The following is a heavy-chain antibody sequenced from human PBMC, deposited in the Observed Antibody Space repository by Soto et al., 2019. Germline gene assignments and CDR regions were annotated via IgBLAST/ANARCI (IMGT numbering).Heavy chain of an antibody. V-gene: IGHV4-34*01. D-gene: IGHD6-6*01. CDR1: GGSLCGYH. CDR3: ARRPDGFDI. Sequence: QVQLQQWGAGLLKPSETLSLSCAVHGGSLCGYHWSWIRQPPGEGLEWIGEINHSGNTNYNPSLKSRVTISVDTSKNQFSLILNSVTAADTAVYYCARRPDGFDIWGQGTMVTVSS. CDR2: INHSGNT. J-gene: IGHJ3*02.